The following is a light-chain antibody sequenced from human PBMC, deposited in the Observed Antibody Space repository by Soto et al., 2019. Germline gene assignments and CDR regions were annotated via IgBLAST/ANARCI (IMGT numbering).Light chain of an antibody. CDR1: QDISNY. Sequence: DIQMTQSPSSLSASVGDRVTITCQASQDISNYLNWYQQKPGKAPKLLIYDASNLETGVPSRFSGSGSGTDFTFTNNPPPPENIEKIYRKQYYNPPPIFGGGPKVEIK. V-gene: IGKV1-33*01. CDR2: DAS. J-gene: IGKJ4*01. CDR3: KQYYNPPPI.